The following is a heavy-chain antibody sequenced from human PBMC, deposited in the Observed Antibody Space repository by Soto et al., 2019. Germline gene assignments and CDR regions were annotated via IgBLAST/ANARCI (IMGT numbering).Heavy chain of an antibody. CDR2: IYYSGST. D-gene: IGHD2-2*01. J-gene: IGHJ5*02. V-gene: IGHV4-39*01. Sequence: SATLSLTCTVSGGSISSSSYYWGWIRQPPGKGLEWIGSIYYSGSTYYNPSLKSRVTISVDTSKNQFSLKLSSVTAADTAVYYCARHGYCSSTSCFNWFDPWGQGTLVTVSS. CDR3: ARHGYCSSTSCFNWFDP. CDR1: GGSISSSSYY.